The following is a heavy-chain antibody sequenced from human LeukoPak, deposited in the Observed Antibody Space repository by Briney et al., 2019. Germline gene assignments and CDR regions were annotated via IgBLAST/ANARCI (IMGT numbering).Heavy chain of an antibody. Sequence: ASVKVSCKVSGYTLTELSMHWVRQAPGKGLEWMGGFDPEDGETIYAQKFQGRVTMTEDTSTDTAYMELSSLRSEDTAVYYCATVGYSSSWGVFDYWGQGTLVTVSS. J-gene: IGHJ4*02. CDR3: ATVGYSSSWGVFDY. V-gene: IGHV1-24*01. CDR2: FDPEDGET. CDR1: GYTLTELS. D-gene: IGHD6-13*01.